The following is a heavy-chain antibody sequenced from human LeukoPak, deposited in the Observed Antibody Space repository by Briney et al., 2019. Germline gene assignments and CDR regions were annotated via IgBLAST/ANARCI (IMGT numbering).Heavy chain of an antibody. CDR2: ISSDGGKT. J-gene: IGHJ4*02. V-gene: IGHV3-64*01. CDR1: GFTFSSYA. Sequence: GGSLRLSCAASGFTFSSYAMYWVRQAPGKGLEYVSAISSDGGKTYYANSVKGRFTISRDNSKNTLYLQMGTLRVEDMALYHCARSIRAGYGLFDSWGQGTLVTVSS. CDR3: ARSIRAGYGLFDS. D-gene: IGHD5-18*01.